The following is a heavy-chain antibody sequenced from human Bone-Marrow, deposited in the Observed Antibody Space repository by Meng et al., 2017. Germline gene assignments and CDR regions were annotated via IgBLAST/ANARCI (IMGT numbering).Heavy chain of an antibody. V-gene: IGHV3-23*01. Sequence: EVQLLESGGGLVQPGGSLRLSCAASGFIFSNYAMTWVRQAPGKGLGWVSAISGSGGTTYYADSVKGRFTISRDNSKNTLYLQMNSLRAEDTAIYYCAKGHNSNDYCGQGTLVTVSS. CDR2: ISGSGGTT. CDR1: GFIFSNYA. D-gene: IGHD1-1*01. J-gene: IGHJ4*02. CDR3: AKGHNSNDY.